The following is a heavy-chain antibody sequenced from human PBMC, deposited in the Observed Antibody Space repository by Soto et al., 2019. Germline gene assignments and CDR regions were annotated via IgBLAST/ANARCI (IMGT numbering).Heavy chain of an antibody. D-gene: IGHD3-22*01. CDR2: ISSSSSTI. J-gene: IGHJ4*02. V-gene: IGHV3-48*01. Sequence: PGGSLRLSCAASGFTFSIYSMNWVRQAPGKGLEWVSYISSSSSTIYYADSVKGRFTISRDNAKNSLYLQMNSLRAEDTAVYYCASYHFDNIGYQADYWGPGTLVTVSS. CDR3: ASYHFDNIGYQADY. CDR1: GFTFSIYS.